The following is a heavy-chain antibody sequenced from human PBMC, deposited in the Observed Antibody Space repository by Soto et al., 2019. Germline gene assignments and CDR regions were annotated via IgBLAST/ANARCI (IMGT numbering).Heavy chain of an antibody. V-gene: IGHV4-30-2*01. Sequence: SETLSLTCAVSGGSISSGGYSWSWIRQPPGKGLEWIGYIYHSGSTYYNPSLKSRVTISVDRSKNQFSLKLSSVTAADTAVYYCARGNAYCGGDCYPDYFDYWGXGTLVTVSS. D-gene: IGHD2-21*02. CDR3: ARGNAYCGGDCYPDYFDY. CDR1: GGSISSGGYS. CDR2: IYHSGST. J-gene: IGHJ4*02.